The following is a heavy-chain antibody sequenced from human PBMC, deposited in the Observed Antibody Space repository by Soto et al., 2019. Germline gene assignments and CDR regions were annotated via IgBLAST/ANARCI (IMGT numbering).Heavy chain of an antibody. J-gene: IGHJ4*02. CDR2: ISAYNGNT. V-gene: IGHV1-18*01. D-gene: IGHD3-16*02. CDR1: GYTFTSYG. Sequence: QVQLVQSGAEVKKPGASVKVSCKASGYTFTSYGISWVRQAPGQGLEWMGWISAYNGNTNYAQKLQGRVTMTTDTSTSTAYRELRSLRSDDTAVYYCARGRAYDYIWGSYPADDYWGQGTLVTVSS. CDR3: ARGRAYDYIWGSYPADDY.